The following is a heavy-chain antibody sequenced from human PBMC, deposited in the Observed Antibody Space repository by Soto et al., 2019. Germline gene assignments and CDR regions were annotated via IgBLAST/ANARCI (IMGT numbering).Heavy chain of an antibody. CDR3: AKRFRGVLLNPEVD. J-gene: IGHJ4*02. CDR2: ISGSGGYT. CDR1: GLTFSSYA. Sequence: EVQLLESGGDLVQPGGFLRLSCAASGLTFSSYAMSWVRQAPGKGLEWVAVISGSGGYTDYADSVKGRFTISRDNSKNKLYLQMNSLRAEDTALYYCAKRFRGVLLNPEVDWGQGTLVTVSS. V-gene: IGHV3-23*01. D-gene: IGHD3-10*01.